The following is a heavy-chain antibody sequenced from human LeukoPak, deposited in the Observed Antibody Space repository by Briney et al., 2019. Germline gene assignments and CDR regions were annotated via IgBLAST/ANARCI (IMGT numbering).Heavy chain of an antibody. CDR3: ATESSGSHGSIAFDI. J-gene: IGHJ3*02. CDR2: FDPEDGET. D-gene: IGHD1-26*01. Sequence: ASVKVSCKVSGYTLTELSMHWVRQAPGKGLEWMGGFDPEDGETIYAQKFQGRVTMTEDTSTDTAYMELSSLRSEDTAVYYCATESSGSHGSIAFDIWGQGTMVTVSS. CDR1: GYTLTELS. V-gene: IGHV1-24*01.